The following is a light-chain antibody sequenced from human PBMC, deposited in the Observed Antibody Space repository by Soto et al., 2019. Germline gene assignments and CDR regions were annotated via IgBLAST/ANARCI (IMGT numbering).Light chain of an antibody. Sequence: EIVLTQSPATLSLSPGERATLSCRASQSVSIYLACYQQKPGQAPRLLIYDASNRATGIPAGFSGSGSGTDFTLTISSLEPEDFAVYYCQQRSNWPPVTFGGGTKVEIK. V-gene: IGKV3-11*01. CDR3: QQRSNWPPVT. CDR1: QSVSIY. CDR2: DAS. J-gene: IGKJ4*01.